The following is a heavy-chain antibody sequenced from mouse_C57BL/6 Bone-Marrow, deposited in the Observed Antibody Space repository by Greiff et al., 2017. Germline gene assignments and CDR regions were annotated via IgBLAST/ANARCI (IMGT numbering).Heavy chain of an antibody. V-gene: IGHV5-6*01. J-gene: IGHJ1*03. Sequence: EVQRVESGGDLVKPGGSLKLSCAASGFTFSSYGMSWVRQTPDKRLEWVATISSGGSYTYYPDSVKGRFTISRDSAKNTLYLQMSGLKSEDTAMYYCTVVATNWYFDVWGTGTAVTVSS. CDR2: ISSGGSYT. D-gene: IGHD1-1*01. CDR3: TVVATNWYFDV. CDR1: GFTFSSYG.